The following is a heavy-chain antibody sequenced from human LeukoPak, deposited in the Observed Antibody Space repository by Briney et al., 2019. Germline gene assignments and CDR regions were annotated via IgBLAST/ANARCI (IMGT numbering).Heavy chain of an antibody. V-gene: IGHV3-21*01. CDR2: ISSSSSYI. D-gene: IGHD5-24*01. CDR1: GFTFSIYS. J-gene: IGHJ4*02. CDR3: ARASVARKARWPIDY. Sequence: PEGYLRLSYAAPGFTFSIYSMNWVRQAPGKGLEWVSSISSSSSYIYYADSVKGRFTISRDNAKNSLYLQMNSLRAEDTAVYYCARASVARKARWPIDYWGQGTLVTVSS.